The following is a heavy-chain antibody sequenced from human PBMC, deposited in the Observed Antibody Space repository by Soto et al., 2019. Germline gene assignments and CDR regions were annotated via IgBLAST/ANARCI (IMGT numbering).Heavy chain of an antibody. CDR2: INPSGGGT. CDR3: ARDSTLAY. CDR1: GYTFTSFY. J-gene: IGHJ4*02. V-gene: IGHV1-46*01. Sequence: ASVKVSCKASGYTFTSFYMHWVRQAPGQGLEWMGIINPSGGGTAYAQNFQGRVTMTRDTSTSTVYMELSSLRSEDTAVYYCARDSTLAYWGQGTLVTVSS.